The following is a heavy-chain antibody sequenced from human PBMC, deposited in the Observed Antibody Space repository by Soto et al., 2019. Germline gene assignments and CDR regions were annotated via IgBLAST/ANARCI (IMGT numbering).Heavy chain of an antibody. J-gene: IGHJ3*02. V-gene: IGHV4-30-2*01. D-gene: IGHD5-12*01. CDR1: GGSISSGGYS. CDR3: ARRVEMATITDAFDI. CDR2: IYHSGST. Sequence: SETLYLTCAVSGGSISSGGYSWSWIRQPPGKGLEWIGYIYHSGSTYYNPSLKSRVTISVDRSKNQFFLKLSSVTAADTAVYYCARRVEMATITDAFDIWGQGTMVT.